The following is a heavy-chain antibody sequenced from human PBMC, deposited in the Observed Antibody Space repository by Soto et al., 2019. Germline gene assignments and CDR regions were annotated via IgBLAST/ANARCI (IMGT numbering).Heavy chain of an antibody. CDR3: ARDLFRYGSGSFDHYGMDV. J-gene: IGHJ6*02. D-gene: IGHD3-10*01. CDR1: GGSISSSNW. Sequence: QVQLQESGPGLVKPSGTLSLTCAVSGGSISSSNWWSWVRQPPGKGLEWIGEIYHSGSTNYNTSLKSRVTISVDKSKNQFSLQLSSVTAADTAVYYCARDLFRYGSGSFDHYGMDVWGQGTTVTVSS. V-gene: IGHV4-4*02. CDR2: IYHSGST.